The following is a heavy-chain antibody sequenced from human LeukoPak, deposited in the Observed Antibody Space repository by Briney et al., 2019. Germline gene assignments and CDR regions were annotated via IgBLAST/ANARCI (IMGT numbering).Heavy chain of an antibody. CDR1: GGSFSGYY. CDR2: INHSGST. J-gene: IGHJ4*02. Sequence: SETLSLTCAVYGGSFSGYYWSWIRQPPGKGLEWIGEINHSGSTNYNPSLKSRVTISVDTSKNQFSLKLSSVTAADTAVYYCARTYYYDSSGYYYEDYWGQGTLFTVSS. D-gene: IGHD3-22*01. CDR3: ARTYYYDSSGYYYEDY. V-gene: IGHV4-34*01.